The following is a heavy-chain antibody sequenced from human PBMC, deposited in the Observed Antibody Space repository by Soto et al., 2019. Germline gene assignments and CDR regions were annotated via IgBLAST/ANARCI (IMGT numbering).Heavy chain of an antibody. CDR2: ISYDGSNK. D-gene: IGHD3-10*01. CDR3: ARSWLYYYNGMDV. J-gene: IGHJ6*02. CDR1: GFTFSSYA. V-gene: IGHV3-30-3*01. Sequence: QVQLVESGGGVVQPGRSLRLSCAASGFTFSSYAMHWVRQAPGKGLEWVAVISYDGSNKYYADSVKGRFTISRDNSKNTLYLQMNSLRAEDTAVYYCARSWLYYYNGMDVWGQGTTVTVSS.